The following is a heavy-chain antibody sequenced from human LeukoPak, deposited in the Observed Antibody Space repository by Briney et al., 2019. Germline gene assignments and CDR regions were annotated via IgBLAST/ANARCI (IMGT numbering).Heavy chain of an antibody. J-gene: IGHJ4*02. CDR3: ARGGIKGSTGPRSFDY. V-gene: IGHV4-59*07. CDR1: GGSITDYY. D-gene: IGHD1-26*01. CDR2: IYYSGNT. Sequence: SDTLSLTCTVSGGSITDYYWSWIRQPPGKGLEWIGYIYYSGNTNYNPSLKSRVTISVDTSKTQFSLRLSSVTAADTAMYYCARGGIKGSTGPRSFDYWGQGTLVTVSS.